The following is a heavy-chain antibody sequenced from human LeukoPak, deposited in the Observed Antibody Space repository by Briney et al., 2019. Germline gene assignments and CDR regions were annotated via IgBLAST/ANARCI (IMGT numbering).Heavy chain of an antibody. CDR1: GYTFTSYA. J-gene: IGHJ5*02. CDR2: ISSNGGST. Sequence: SCKASGYTFTSYAMHWVRQAPGKGLEYVSAISSNGGSTYYADSVKGRFTISRDNSKNTLYLQMSRLRAEDTAVYYCVKGPQGEQLVSSWFDPWGQGTLVTVSS. D-gene: IGHD6-6*01. V-gene: IGHV3-64D*06. CDR3: VKGPQGEQLVSSWFDP.